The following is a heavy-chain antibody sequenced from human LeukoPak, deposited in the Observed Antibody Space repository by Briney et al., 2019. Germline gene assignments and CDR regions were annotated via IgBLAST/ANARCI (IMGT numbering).Heavy chain of an antibody. CDR1: GFTFSSYW. V-gene: IGHV3-74*01. D-gene: IGHD2-15*01. Sequence: GGSLRLSCAASGFTFSSYWMHWVRQAPGKGLVWVSRINSDGSTTSYADSVKGRFTISRDNAENTLYLQMNSLRAEDTVVYHCARVRSGGTYYDYWGQGTLVTVSS. J-gene: IGHJ4*02. CDR2: INSDGSTT. CDR3: ARVRSGGTYYDY.